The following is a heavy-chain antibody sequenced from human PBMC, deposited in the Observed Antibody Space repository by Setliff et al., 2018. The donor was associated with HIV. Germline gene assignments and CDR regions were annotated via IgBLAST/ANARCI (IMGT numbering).Heavy chain of an antibody. CDR3: ARDAVEASIPGGWFDS. CDR1: GYTFTNYA. V-gene: IGHV1-3*03. J-gene: IGHJ5*01. D-gene: IGHD2-21*01. CDR2: INAGNGNT. Sequence: ASVKVSCKASGYTFTNYAIHWVRQAPGQRLEWMGWINAGNGNTKYSQEFQDRVTITRDTSASTAYMELSSLRSEDMAVYYCARDAVEASIPGGWFDSWGPGTLVTVSS.